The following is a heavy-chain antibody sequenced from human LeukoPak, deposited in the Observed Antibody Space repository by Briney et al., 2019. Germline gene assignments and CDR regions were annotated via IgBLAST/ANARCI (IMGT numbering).Heavy chain of an antibody. D-gene: IGHD2/OR15-2a*01. CDR1: GGSISSYY. Sequence: SETLSLTCTVSGGSISSYYWSWIRQPPGKGLEWIGYIYYSGSTNYNPSLKSRVTISVDTSKNQFSLKLSSVTAADTAVYYCARDRGQPLLSLGPYFDYLCQGNLVTVSS. CDR3: ARDRGQPLLSLGPYFDY. J-gene: IGHJ4*02. V-gene: IGHV4-59*01. CDR2: IYYSGST.